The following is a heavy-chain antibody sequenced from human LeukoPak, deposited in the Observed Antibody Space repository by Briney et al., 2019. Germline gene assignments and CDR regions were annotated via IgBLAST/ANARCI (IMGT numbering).Heavy chain of an antibody. Sequence: GGSLRLSCAASGFTFSSYAMSWVRQTPGKGLEWVSSISGSGGSTNYADSVTGRFTIPRGNSNNTLYLQINSLRADDTAVYYCAKDGLRFLEWYLGYFDLWGRGTLVTVSS. CDR1: GFTFSSYA. CDR3: AKDGLRFLEWYLGYFDL. CDR2: ISGSGGST. J-gene: IGHJ2*01. D-gene: IGHD3-3*01. V-gene: IGHV3-23*01.